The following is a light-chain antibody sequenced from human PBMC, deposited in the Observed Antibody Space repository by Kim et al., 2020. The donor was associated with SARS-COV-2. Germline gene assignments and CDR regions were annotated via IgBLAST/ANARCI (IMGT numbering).Light chain of an antibody. J-gene: IGLJ3*02. V-gene: IGLV3-19*01. CDR1: SLRSYY. CDR2: GKN. Sequence: SSELTQDPAVSVALGQTVRITCQGDSLRSYYASWYQQKPGQAPVLVIYGKNNRPSGIPDRFSGSSSGNTASLTITGAQAEDEADYYCNFRDSSGKHHLVF. CDR3: NFRDSSGKHHLV.